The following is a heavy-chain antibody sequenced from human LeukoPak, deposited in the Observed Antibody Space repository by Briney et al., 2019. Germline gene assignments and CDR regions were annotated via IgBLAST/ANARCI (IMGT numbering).Heavy chain of an antibody. Sequence: SDTRSLTCSVSGGSVSAYYWSWIRQPPGKGLEYIGYMSYSGSINCNPSVKSRVTISIDASRNQFSLKLSSVTAADTDVYYCARMINGDYFDYWGQGTLVTVSS. J-gene: IGHJ4*02. V-gene: IGHV4-59*02. D-gene: IGHD3-16*01. CDR3: ARMINGDYFDY. CDR1: GGSVSAYY. CDR2: MSYSGSI.